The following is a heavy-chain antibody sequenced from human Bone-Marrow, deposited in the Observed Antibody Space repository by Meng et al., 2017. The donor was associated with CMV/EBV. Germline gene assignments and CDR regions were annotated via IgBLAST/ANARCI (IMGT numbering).Heavy chain of an antibody. CDR3: AGYKTWDWFDP. J-gene: IGHJ5*02. CDR2: VYYTGSS. D-gene: IGHD2-2*02. Sequence: SETLSLTCSVSGGSISSYYWSWIRQPPGKGLEWIGYVYYTGSSKYNPSLKSRVPISIDMSKNHFSLKLNSVTAADTAVYFCAGYKTWDWFDPWGQGTLVTVSS. CDR1: GGSISSYY. V-gene: IGHV4-59*01.